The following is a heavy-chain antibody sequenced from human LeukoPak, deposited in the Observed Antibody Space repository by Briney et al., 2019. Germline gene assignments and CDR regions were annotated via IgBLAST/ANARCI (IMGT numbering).Heavy chain of an antibody. CDR1: GLTVSSNY. CDR2: IYSGGST. Sequence: GGSLRLSCAASGLTVSSNYMSWVRQAPGKGLEWVSVIYSGGSTYYADSVKGRSTISRDNSKNTLYLQMNSLRAEDTAVYYCARAGDDKPYWYFDLWGRGTLVTVSS. CDR3: ARAGDDKPYWYFDL. V-gene: IGHV3-53*01. J-gene: IGHJ2*01. D-gene: IGHD5-12*01.